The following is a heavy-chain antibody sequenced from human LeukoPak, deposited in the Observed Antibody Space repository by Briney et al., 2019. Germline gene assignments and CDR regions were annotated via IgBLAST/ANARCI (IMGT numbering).Heavy chain of an antibody. D-gene: IGHD3-22*01. CDR3: ATSYDSSGNN. V-gene: IGHV3-7*01. CDR2: IKQDGSAE. J-gene: IGHJ4*02. CDR1: GFTFSIFW. Sequence: GGSLRFSCAASGFTFSIFWMSWVRQAPGKGLEWVANIKQDGSAEYYVDSVKGRFTISRENARNSLYLEMNNLRAEDTAIYYCATSYDSSGNNWGQGTLVTVSS.